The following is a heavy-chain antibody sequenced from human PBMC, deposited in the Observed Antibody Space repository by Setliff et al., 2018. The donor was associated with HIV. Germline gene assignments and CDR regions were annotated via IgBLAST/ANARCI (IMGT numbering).Heavy chain of an antibody. J-gene: IGHJ4*02. D-gene: IGHD3-16*02. CDR3: ARVQTVIPPSFDH. CDR1: GYTFSSFG. Sequence: GASVKVSCKASGYTFSSFGISWVRQAPGQGLEWLGTLNPNGGSTTYAQKFQGRVTMTRDTSTSTVYMELRSLRSEDTAVYYCARVQTVIPPSFDHWGQGTLVTVSS. V-gene: IGHV1-46*01. CDR2: LNPNGGST.